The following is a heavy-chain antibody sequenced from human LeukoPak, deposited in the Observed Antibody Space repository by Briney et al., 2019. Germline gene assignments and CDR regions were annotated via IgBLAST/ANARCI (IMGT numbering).Heavy chain of an antibody. CDR3: ARDRDTAMVSPDAFDI. D-gene: IGHD5-18*01. V-gene: IGHV3-11*01. CDR2: ISSSGSTI. Sequence: GGCLRLSCAASGFTFSDYYMSWIRQAPGKGLEWVSYISSSGSTIYYADSVKGRFTISRDNAKNSLYLQMNSLRAEDTAVYYCARDRDTAMVSPDAFDIWGQGTMVTVSS. CDR1: GFTFSDYY. J-gene: IGHJ3*02.